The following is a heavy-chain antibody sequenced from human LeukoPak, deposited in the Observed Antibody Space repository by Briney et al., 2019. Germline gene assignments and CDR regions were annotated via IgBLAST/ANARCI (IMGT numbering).Heavy chain of an antibody. J-gene: IGHJ4*02. CDR2: MNPNSGNT. Sequence: ASVMVSCKASGYTFTSYDINWVRQAAGQGLEWMGWMNPNSGNTGYARKFQGRVTMTRNTSISTAYMELSSLRSEDTAVYYCARASRVATIAMIEYYFDYWGQGTLVTVSS. CDR3: ARASRVATIAMIEYYFDY. V-gene: IGHV1-8*01. CDR1: GYTFTSYD. D-gene: IGHD5-12*01.